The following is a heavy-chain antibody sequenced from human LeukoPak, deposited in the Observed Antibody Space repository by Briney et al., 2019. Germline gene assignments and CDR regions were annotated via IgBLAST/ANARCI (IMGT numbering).Heavy chain of an antibody. V-gene: IGHV5-51*01. CDR2: IYPADSDT. CDR1: GYSFTSYW. J-gene: IGHJ4*02. D-gene: IGHD2-15*01. CDR3: ARQSDSDSPFDY. Sequence: GESLKISCKVSGYSFTSYWSGWVRQMPGKGLEWMGIIYPADSDTKYSPSFQGQVTISADKSISTSYVQWSSLKASDTATYYCARQSDSDSPFDYWGQGTLVTVSS.